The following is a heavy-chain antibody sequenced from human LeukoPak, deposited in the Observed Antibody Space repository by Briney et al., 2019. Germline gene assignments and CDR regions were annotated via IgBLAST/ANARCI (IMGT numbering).Heavy chain of an antibody. Sequence: GGSLRLSCAASGFTVSSNYAMNWVRQAPGKGLEWVSAISGSGGSTYYADSVKGRFTISRDNSKNTLYLQMNSLRAEDTAVYYCAKGLYYDFWSGSDAFDIWGQGTMVTVSS. J-gene: IGHJ3*02. D-gene: IGHD3-3*01. V-gene: IGHV3-23*01. CDR1: GFTVSSNYA. CDR3: AKGLYYDFWSGSDAFDI. CDR2: ISGSGGST.